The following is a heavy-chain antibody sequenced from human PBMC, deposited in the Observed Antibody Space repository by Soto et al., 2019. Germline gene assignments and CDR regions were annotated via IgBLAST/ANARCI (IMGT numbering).Heavy chain of an antibody. J-gene: IGHJ4*02. CDR2: INPVNSIT. CDR3: ARYGSGTYTRYYFDY. CDR1: GYSFTSYW. D-gene: IGHD3-10*01. V-gene: IGHV5-51*01. Sequence: GESLKISCKGSGYSFTSYWISWVRQMPGKGLEGMGTINPVNSITNKSPSFQGKATFSAARSSSTATRQWSSLKASETAMYYCARYGSGTYTRYYFDYWGLGTLVNVSS.